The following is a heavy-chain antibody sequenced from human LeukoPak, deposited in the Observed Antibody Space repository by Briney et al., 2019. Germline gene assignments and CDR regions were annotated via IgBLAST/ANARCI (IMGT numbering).Heavy chain of an antibody. Sequence: KTSETLSLTCTVSGGSITSYYWSWIRQPPGKGLEWIGYIYHSGSTNYNPSLKSRVAISVDTSKNQFSLKLSSVTAADTAVYYCARWIPYYFDYWGQGTLVTVSS. J-gene: IGHJ4*02. V-gene: IGHV4-59*08. CDR1: GGSITSYY. CDR2: IYHSGST. D-gene: IGHD5-18*01. CDR3: ARWIPYYFDY.